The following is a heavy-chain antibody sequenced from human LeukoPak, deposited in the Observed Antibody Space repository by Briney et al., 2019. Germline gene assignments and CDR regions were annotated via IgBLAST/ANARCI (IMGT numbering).Heavy chain of an antibody. CDR2: IYYSGST. Sequence: SETLSLTCTVSGDSISSYYWSWIRQPPGKGLEWIGYIYYSGSTNYNPSLKSRVTISVDTSKNQFSLKLSSVTAADTAVYYCARSSVDGYMSYWGQGTLVTVSS. J-gene: IGHJ4*02. D-gene: IGHD5-24*01. CDR1: GDSISSYY. CDR3: ARSSVDGYMSY. V-gene: IGHV4-59*01.